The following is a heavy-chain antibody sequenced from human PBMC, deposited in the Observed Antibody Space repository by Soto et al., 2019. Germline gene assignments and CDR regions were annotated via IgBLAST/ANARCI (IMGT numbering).Heavy chain of an antibody. CDR3: ARVTATDPYYFDY. J-gene: IGHJ4*02. V-gene: IGHV1-46*01. D-gene: IGHD5-18*01. Sequence: GAAVKVSCKACGCTFTRYYMHWVRQAPGQGLEWMGIINPSGGSTSYAQKFQGRVTMTRDTSTSTVYMELSSLRSEGTAVYYCARVTATDPYYFDYWGQGTLVTVSS. CDR2: INPSGGST. CDR1: GCTFTRYY.